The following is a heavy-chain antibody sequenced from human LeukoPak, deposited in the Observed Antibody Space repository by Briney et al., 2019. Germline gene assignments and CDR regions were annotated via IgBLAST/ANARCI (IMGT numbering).Heavy chain of an antibody. CDR2: INPSGGST. J-gene: IGHJ4*02. CDR1: GYTFTSYY. CDR3: ARPRGRDYSNYGGLDY. V-gene: IGHV1-46*01. D-gene: IGHD4-4*01. Sequence: ASVKVSCKASGYTFTSYYMHWVRQAPGRGLEWMGIINPSGGSTTYAQKFQGRVIMTWDTSTSTVYMDLYSLRSDDTAVYYCARPRGRDYSNYGGLDYWGQGTLVTVSS.